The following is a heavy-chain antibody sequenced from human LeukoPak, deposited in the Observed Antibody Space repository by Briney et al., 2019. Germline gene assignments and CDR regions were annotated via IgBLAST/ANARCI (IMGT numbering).Heavy chain of an antibody. J-gene: IGHJ4*02. CDR1: GYTFTNFG. CDR2: ISAYNGNT. Sequence: ASVKVSCKASGYTFTNFGISRVRQAPGQGLEWMGWISAYNGNTNYAQKLQGRVTMTEDTSTDTAYMELSSLRSEDTAVYYCATLLRGPYYYDTGLYYFDYWGQGTLVTVSS. D-gene: IGHD3-22*01. CDR3: ATLLRGPYYYDTGLYYFDY. V-gene: IGHV1-18*01.